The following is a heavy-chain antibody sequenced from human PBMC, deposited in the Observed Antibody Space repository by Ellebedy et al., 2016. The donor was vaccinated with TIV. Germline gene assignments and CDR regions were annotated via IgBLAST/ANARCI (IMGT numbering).Heavy chain of an antibody. J-gene: IGHJ4*02. CDR3: ATSFGSSTWYYFDY. CDR2: IRGYSDST. Sequence: AASVKVSCKASGSTFSGHVISWVRQAPGQGPEWMGWIRGYSDSTKYAQKFQGRVTMTTDTSRSTAYMELRSLRSDDTAVYYCATSFGSSTWYYFDYWGQGTLVTVSS. V-gene: IGHV1-18*01. D-gene: IGHD6-13*01. CDR1: GSTFSGHV.